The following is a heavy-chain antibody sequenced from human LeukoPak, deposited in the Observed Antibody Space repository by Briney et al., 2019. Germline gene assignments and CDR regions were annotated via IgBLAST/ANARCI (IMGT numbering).Heavy chain of an antibody. Sequence: SQTLSLTCAISGDSVSSNSAAWNWIRQSPSRGLEWLGRTYYRSKWYNDYAVSVKSRITINPDTSKNQFSLQLNSVTPEDTAVYYCARSITIFGVVMYYFDYWGQGTLVTVSS. CDR2: TYYRSKWYN. D-gene: IGHD3-3*01. V-gene: IGHV6-1*01. CDR3: ARSITIFGVVMYYFDY. J-gene: IGHJ4*02. CDR1: GDSVSSNSAA.